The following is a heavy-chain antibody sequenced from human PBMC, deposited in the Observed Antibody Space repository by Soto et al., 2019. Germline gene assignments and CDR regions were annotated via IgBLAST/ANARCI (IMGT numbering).Heavy chain of an antibody. Sequence: EVQLLESGGGLRQPGGSLRLSCVASGYNFNKYVVSWVRQAPGKGLEWVSAIGTSGDNTYYTDSVKGRFTISRDNSKNMLYLQMDSLTAEDTAVYYCARRAYYFDDTGSHAFDIWGQGTRVTVSS. V-gene: IGHV3-23*01. CDR1: GYNFNKYV. D-gene: IGHD3-22*01. J-gene: IGHJ3*02. CDR2: IGTSGDNT. CDR3: ARRAYYFDDTGSHAFDI.